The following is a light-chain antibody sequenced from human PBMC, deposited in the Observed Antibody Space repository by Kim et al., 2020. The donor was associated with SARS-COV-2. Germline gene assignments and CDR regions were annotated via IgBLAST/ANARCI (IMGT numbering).Light chain of an antibody. CDR2: DAS. CDR3: QPSSSWHIT. J-gene: IGKJ5*01. V-gene: IGKV3-11*01. CDR1: QSVSSY. Sequence: EIVLTQSPATLSLSPGERATLSCRASQSVSSYLAGYKQKPGQAPRLLIYDASNSATGIPARFSGSGSGTDFTLTISSQEPEEIAVYYCQPSSSWHITFVDGAPLE.